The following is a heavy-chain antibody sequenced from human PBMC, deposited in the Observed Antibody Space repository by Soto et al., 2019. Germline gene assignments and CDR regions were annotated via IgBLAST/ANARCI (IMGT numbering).Heavy chain of an antibody. CDR2: IYSDGSGT. D-gene: IGHD5-18*01. J-gene: IGHJ4*02. Sequence: LRLSCAASGFTFSSYWMHWVRQAPGKGLVWVSCIYSDGSGTTYADSVKGRFTISRDNAKSMLYLQMNSLRVEDTAVYYCATLNSFGADYWGQGTLVTVSS. CDR3: ATLNSFGADY. V-gene: IGHV3-74*01. CDR1: GFTFSSYW.